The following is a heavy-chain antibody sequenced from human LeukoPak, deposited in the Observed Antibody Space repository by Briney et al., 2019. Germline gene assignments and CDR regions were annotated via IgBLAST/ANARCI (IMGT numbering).Heavy chain of an antibody. CDR2: IYYSGRT. CDR1: GGSLSSYY. CDR3: ASTNYHPPLKPHVPISVATSKTHFSLKLSSVTAADTAVYSCARGPTYNWKIYGWFDP. D-gene: IGHD2-21*02. Sequence: SETLSLTCIVSGGSLSSYYWSWIGQPQGKGLEGMGYIYYSGRTKYNPSLKSRVTISVETSQRQLSLTVGSETSAARGLYYCASTNYHPPLKPHVPISVATSKTHFSLKLSSVTAADTAVYSCARGPTYNWKIYGWFDPWGQGTLVTVSS. J-gene: IGHJ5*02. V-gene: IGHV4-59*01.